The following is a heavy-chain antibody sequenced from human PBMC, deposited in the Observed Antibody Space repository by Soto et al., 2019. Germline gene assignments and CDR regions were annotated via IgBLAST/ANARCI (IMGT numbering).Heavy chain of an antibody. J-gene: IGHJ4*02. CDR3: ARKGGWLFSAPDY. CDR2: ISSSSSYI. D-gene: IGHD3-9*01. CDR1: GFTFSSYS. Sequence: GGSLRLSCAASGFTFSSYSMNWVRQAPGKGLEWVSSISSSSSYIYYADSVKGRFTISRDNAKNSLYLQMNSLRAEDTAVYYCARKGGWLFSAPDYWGQGTLVTVSS. V-gene: IGHV3-21*01.